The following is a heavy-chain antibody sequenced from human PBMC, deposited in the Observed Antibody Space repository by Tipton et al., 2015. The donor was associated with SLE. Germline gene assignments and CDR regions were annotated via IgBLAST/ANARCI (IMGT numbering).Heavy chain of an antibody. CDR1: GDSIRSSSFY. D-gene: IGHD3-10*01. CDR3: ARGPRGSPYYFDY. CDR2: INYSGST. Sequence: TLSLTCTVSGDSIRSSSFYWGWIRQPPVKGLEWIGSINYSGSTYYNSSLKSRVTISVDTSKNQFSLKLSSVTAADTAVYYCARGPRGSPYYFDYWGQGTLVTVSS. V-gene: IGHV4-39*07. J-gene: IGHJ4*02.